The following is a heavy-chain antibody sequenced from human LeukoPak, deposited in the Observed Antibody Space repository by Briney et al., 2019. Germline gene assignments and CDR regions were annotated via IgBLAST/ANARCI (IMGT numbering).Heavy chain of an antibody. CDR1: GYTFTSYG. CDR3: AREMVEWTVTTILAY. Sequence: GASVKVSCKASGYTFTSYGISWVRQAPGQGLEWMGWISAYNGNTNYAQNLQGRVTMTADTSTNTAYMELRSLRSDDTAVYYCAREMVEWTVTTILAYWGQGTLVTVSS. CDR2: ISAYNGNT. D-gene: IGHD4-17*01. J-gene: IGHJ4*02. V-gene: IGHV1-18*01.